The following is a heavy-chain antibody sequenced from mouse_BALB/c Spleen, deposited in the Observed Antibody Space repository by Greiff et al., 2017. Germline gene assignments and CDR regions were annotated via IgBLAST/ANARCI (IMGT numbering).Heavy chain of an antibody. J-gene: IGHJ4*01. V-gene: IGHV5-17*02. CDR3: ARGSSYGYYAMDY. CDR2: ISSGSSTI. Sequence: EVQLVESGGGLVQPGGSRKLSCAASGFTFSSFGMHWVRQAPEKGLEWVAYISSGSSTIYYADTVKGRFTISRDNPKNTLFLQMTSLRSEDTAMYYCARGSSYGYYAMDYWGQGTSVTVSS. D-gene: IGHD1-1*01. CDR1: GFTFSSFG.